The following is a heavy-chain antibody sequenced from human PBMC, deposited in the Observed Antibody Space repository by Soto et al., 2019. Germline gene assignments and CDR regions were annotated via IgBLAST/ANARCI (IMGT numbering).Heavy chain of an antibody. J-gene: IGHJ2*01. CDR1: GYTFTSYA. CDR3: ARGLLSGGFTFSWYFDL. V-gene: IGHV1-3*01. Sequence: QVQLVQSGAEVKKPGASVKVSCKASGYTFTSYAMHWVRQAPGQRLEWMGWINAGHGNTKYSQKFQGRVTITRDTSASTAYMELSSLRSEDTAVYYCARGLLSGGFTFSWYFDLWGRGPLVTVSS. CDR2: INAGHGNT. D-gene: IGHD2-15*01.